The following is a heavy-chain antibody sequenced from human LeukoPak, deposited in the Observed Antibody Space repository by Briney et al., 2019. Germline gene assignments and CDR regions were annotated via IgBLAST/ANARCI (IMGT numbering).Heavy chain of an antibody. J-gene: IGHJ3*02. V-gene: IGHV3-30*02. D-gene: IGHD5-12*01. CDR1: GFTFSSYG. CDR2: IRYDGSNK. CDR3: ARDLGYSGYDDAFDI. Sequence: PGGSLRLSCAASGFTFSSYGMHWVRQAPGKGLEWVAFIRYDGSNKYYADSVKGRFTISRDNSKNTLYLQMNSLRAEDTAVYYCARDLGYSGYDDAFDIWGQGTMVTVSS.